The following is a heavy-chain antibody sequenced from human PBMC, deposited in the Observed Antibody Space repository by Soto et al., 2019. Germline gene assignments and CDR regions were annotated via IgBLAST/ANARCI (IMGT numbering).Heavy chain of an antibody. V-gene: IGHV4-39*01. CDR1: GGSINSSSYF. CDR2: IYYSGST. CDR3: ARHYSSGSRNRFDP. D-gene: IGHD6-19*01. Sequence: SETLSLTCSVSGGSINSSSYFWGWVRQPPGKGLEWIGSIYYSGSTYYNPSLRSRVTISVDTSKNQFSLKLSSVTAADTAVFYCARHYSSGSRNRFDPWGQGTLVTVSS. J-gene: IGHJ5*02.